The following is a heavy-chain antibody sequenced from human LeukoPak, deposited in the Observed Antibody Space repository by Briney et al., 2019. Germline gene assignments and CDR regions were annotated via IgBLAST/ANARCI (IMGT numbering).Heavy chain of an antibody. CDR3: ARRRLGLQGYSSGWYRASWFDP. D-gene: IGHD6-19*01. CDR2: INHSGST. CDR1: GGSFSGYY. Sequence: PSETLSLTCAVYGGSFSGYYWSWIRQPPGKGLEWIGEINHSGSTNYNPSLKSRVTISVDTSKNQFSLKLSSVTAADTAVYYCARRRLGLQGYSSGWYRASWFDPWGQGTLVTVSS. J-gene: IGHJ5*02. V-gene: IGHV4-34*01.